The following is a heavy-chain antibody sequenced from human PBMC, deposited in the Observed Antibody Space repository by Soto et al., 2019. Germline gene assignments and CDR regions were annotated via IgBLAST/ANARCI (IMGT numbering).Heavy chain of an antibody. CDR3: SRQGFDHSTSSSDY. Sequence: GGSLRLSCAASGFTFSGSGMHWVRQASGKGLEWVGRIRSKANSYATAYAASVKGRFTISRDDSKNTAYLQMNSLKTGDTAVYYCSRQGFDHSTSSSDYWGQGTLVTVSS. V-gene: IGHV3-73*01. J-gene: IGHJ4*02. CDR1: GFTFSGSG. CDR2: IRSKANSYAT. D-gene: IGHD6-6*01.